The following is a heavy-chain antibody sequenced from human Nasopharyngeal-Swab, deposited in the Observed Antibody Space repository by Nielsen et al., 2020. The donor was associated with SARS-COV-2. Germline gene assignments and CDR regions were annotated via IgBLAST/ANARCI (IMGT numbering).Heavy chain of an antibody. D-gene: IGHD6-13*01. Sequence: GESLKISCAASGFTFNNYNFNWVRQAPGKGLEWVSSISSSSSYIYYADSVKGRFTISRDNAKNSLYLQMNSLRAEDTAVYYCARDGYSSSWTLFAEYFQHWGQGTLVTVSS. CDR2: ISSSSSYI. CDR3: ARDGYSSSWTLFAEYFQH. CDR1: GFTFNNYN. V-gene: IGHV3-21*01. J-gene: IGHJ1*01.